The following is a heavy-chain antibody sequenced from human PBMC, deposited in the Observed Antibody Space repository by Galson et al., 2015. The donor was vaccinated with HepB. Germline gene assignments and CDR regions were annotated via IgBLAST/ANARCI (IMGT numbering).Heavy chain of an antibody. CDR2: IKEDGSEK. V-gene: IGHV3-7*01. Sequence: SLRLSCAASGFTFSSYWMSRVRPAPGKGLEWVANIKEDGSEKYYVDSVKGRFTISRDNAKNSLWLQMNSLRAEDTAVYFCARDRVVAGGGDWFDPWGQGTLVTVSS. J-gene: IGHJ5*02. CDR3: ARDRVVAGGGDWFDP. D-gene: IGHD6-13*01. CDR1: GFTFSSYW.